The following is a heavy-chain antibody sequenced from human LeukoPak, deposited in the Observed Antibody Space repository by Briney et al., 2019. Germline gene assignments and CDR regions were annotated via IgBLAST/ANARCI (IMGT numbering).Heavy chain of an antibody. D-gene: IGHD3-22*01. J-gene: IGHJ5*02. CDR3: ARDYYDSSGYFLP. CDR1: GYTFTGYY. Sequence: ASVKVSCKASGYTFTGYYMHWVRQAPGQGLEWMGWINPNSGGTNYAQKFQGRVTMTRDTSISTAYMELSRLRPDDTAVYYCARDYYDSSGYFLPWGQGTLVTVSS. V-gene: IGHV1-2*02. CDR2: INPNSGGT.